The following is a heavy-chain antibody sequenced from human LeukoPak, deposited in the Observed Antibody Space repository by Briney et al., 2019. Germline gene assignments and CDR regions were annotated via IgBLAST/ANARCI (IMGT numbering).Heavy chain of an antibody. D-gene: IGHD5-12*01. V-gene: IGHV3-30*02. CDR1: GFTFSNYG. CDR3: AKVNKGGYDSFDY. Sequence: GGSLRLSCAASGFTFSNYGIHWVRQAPGKGLEWVAFIRHDGTNKYYADSVKGRFTISRDNSKNTLYLQMNSLRPEDTAVYYCAKVNKGGYDSFDYWGQGTLVTVSS. CDR2: IRHDGTNK. J-gene: IGHJ4*02.